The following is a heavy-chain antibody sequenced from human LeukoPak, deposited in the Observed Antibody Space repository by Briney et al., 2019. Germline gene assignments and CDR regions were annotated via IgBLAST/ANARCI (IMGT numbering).Heavy chain of an antibody. CDR1: RFTFGSYG. D-gene: IGHD6-19*01. CDR3: AKALTSGWYLDAFNI. CDR2: ISGHGGNS. Sequence: GGSLRLSCAASRFTFGSYGMTWVRQAPGKGLEWVSSISGHGGNSYYADSVKGRFTISRDNSKNTLFLEMNSLRAEDTAVYYCAKALTSGWYLDAFNIWGQGTMVTVSS. V-gene: IGHV3-23*01. J-gene: IGHJ3*02.